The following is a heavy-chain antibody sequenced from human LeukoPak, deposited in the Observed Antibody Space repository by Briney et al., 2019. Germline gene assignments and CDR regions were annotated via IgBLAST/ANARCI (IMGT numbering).Heavy chain of an antibody. D-gene: IGHD6-19*01. CDR1: GFTFSSYG. Sequence: GGSLRLSCAASGFTFSSYGMNWVRQAPGKGLEWVAFIRYDGSDKYYADSVKGRFTISRDSSISTLYLQMSSLRAEDTAVYYCARDKVKYSSGWYIDYWGQGTLVTVSS. J-gene: IGHJ4*02. CDR2: IRYDGSDK. V-gene: IGHV3-30*02. CDR3: ARDKVKYSSGWYIDY.